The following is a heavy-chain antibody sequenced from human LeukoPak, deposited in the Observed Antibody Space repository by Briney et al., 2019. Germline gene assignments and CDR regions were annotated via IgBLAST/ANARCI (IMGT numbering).Heavy chain of an antibody. CDR2: IYYSGST. CDR1: GGSIRSYY. D-gene: IGHD3-3*01. CDR3: ASVTIFGVVGAFDI. J-gene: IGHJ3*02. V-gene: IGHV4-59*01. Sequence: SETLSLTCTVSGGSIRSYYWSWIRQPPGKGLEWIGYIYYSGSTNYNPSLKSRVTISVDTSKNQFSLKLSSVTAADTAVYYCASVTIFGVVGAFDIWGQGTMVTVSS.